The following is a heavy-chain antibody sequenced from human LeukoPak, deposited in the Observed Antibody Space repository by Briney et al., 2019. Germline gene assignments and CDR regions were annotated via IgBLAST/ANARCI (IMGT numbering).Heavy chain of an antibody. CDR2: ISWNSGSI. CDR1: GFTFDDYA. CDR3: AKEYGSGKRGTHFDY. J-gene: IGHJ4*02. V-gene: IGHV3-9*01. D-gene: IGHD3-10*01. Sequence: GGSLRLSCAASGFTFDDYAMHWVRQAPGKGLEWVSGISWNSGSIGYADSVKGRFTISRDNAKNSLYLQMNSLRAEDTALYYCAKEYGSGKRGTHFDYWGQGTLVTVSS.